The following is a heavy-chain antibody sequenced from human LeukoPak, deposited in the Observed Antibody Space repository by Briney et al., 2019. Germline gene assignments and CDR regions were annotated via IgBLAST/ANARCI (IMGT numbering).Heavy chain of an antibody. D-gene: IGHD3-10*01. CDR3: AKGPYGLGIYYGMDV. J-gene: IGHJ6*02. Sequence: PGGSLRLSCATSGFTFSNCGMSWVRQAPGKGLQWLSVIGGDGTTYYADSVKGRFTVSRDNSENTSYLQMNSLRAEDTAVYYCAKGPYGLGIYYGMDVWGQGTTVTV. V-gene: IGHV3-23*01. CDR1: GFTFSNCG. CDR2: IGGDGTT.